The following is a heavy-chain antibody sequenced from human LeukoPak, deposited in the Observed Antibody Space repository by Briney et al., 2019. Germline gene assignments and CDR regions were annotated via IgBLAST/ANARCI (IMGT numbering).Heavy chain of an antibody. D-gene: IGHD3-22*01. CDR2: IWYDGSNK. CDR1: GFTFSSYS. CDR3: ARDPPSYYDSSGYKKDYFDY. V-gene: IGHV3-33*01. Sequence: GGSLRLSCAASGFTFSSYSMHWVRQAPGKGLEWVAVIWYDGSNKYYADSVKGRFTISRDNSKNTLYLQMNSLRAEDTAVYYCARDPPSYYDSSGYKKDYFDYWGQGTLVTVSS. J-gene: IGHJ4*02.